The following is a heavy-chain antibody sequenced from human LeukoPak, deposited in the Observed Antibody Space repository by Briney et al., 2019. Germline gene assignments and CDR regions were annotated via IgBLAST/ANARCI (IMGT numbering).Heavy chain of an antibody. D-gene: IGHD3-10*01. J-gene: IGHJ6*04. Sequence: PGGSLRLSCAASGFSFTSYAMTWVRQAPGKGLEWVSTISHSGVSTYYADSVKGRFTIFRDKSKNTLYLQMNSLRVEDTAVYYCAGRPIASGNYAGMDVWGKGTTVTVSS. CDR2: ISHSGVST. V-gene: IGHV3-23*01. CDR1: GFSFTSYA. CDR3: AGRPIASGNYAGMDV.